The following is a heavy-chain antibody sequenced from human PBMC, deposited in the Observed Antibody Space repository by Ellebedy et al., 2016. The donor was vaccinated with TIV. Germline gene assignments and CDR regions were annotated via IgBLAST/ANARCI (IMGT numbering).Heavy chain of an antibody. CDR3: ARDAAPGAPDFFDH. Sequence: AASVKVSCKASGYTFTSYDIYWVRQATGQGLEWMGWMNPNSGNTGHAQNFQGRVTMTRNTSISTAYMELSSLRSEDTALYYCARDAAPGAPDFFDHWGRGTLVTVSS. CDR1: GYTFTSYD. D-gene: IGHD3-10*01. CDR2: MNPNSGNT. V-gene: IGHV1-8*01. J-gene: IGHJ4*02.